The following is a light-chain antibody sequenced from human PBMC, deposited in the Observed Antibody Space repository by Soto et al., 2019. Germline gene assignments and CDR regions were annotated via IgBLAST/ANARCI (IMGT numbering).Light chain of an antibody. Sequence: EILLTQSPASLSVSPGESATLSCRASQSLNTDLAWYQQKPGQAPRLLLYGASTRATGTPTRFSGSGSGTEFTLTISSLQSEDFAIYYCQQYNNWPPRWTFGQGTKVEIK. V-gene: IGKV3-15*01. CDR2: GAS. CDR1: QSLNTD. J-gene: IGKJ1*01. CDR3: QQYNNWPPRWT.